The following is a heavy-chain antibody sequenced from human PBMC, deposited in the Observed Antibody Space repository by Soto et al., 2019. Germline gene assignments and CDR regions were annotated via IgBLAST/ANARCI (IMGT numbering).Heavy chain of an antibody. V-gene: IGHV4-61*01. CDR1: GGSVSSGTYY. CDR2: IYYSGSP. J-gene: IGHJ5*02. CDR3: ARVLGRLNWFDP. Sequence: SETLSLTCTVSGGSVSSGTYYWSWIRQPPGKGLEWIGCIYYSGSPNYNPSLKSRVTISVDTSKNQFSLKLSSVTAADTAVYYCARVLGRLNWFDPWGQGTLVTV. D-gene: IGHD1-26*01.